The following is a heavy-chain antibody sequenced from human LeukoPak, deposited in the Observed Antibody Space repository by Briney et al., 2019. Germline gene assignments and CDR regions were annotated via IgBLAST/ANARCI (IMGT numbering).Heavy chain of an antibody. CDR1: GGSISSYY. Sequence: PSETLSLTCTVSGGSISSYYWSWIRQPPGKGLEWIGYIYHSGSTNYNPSLRSRVTISVDTSKNQFSLKLSSVTAADTAVYYCARDRSYQGFDYWGQGTLVTVSS. CDR2: IYHSGST. CDR3: ARDRSYQGFDY. J-gene: IGHJ4*02. D-gene: IGHD1-26*01. V-gene: IGHV4-59*01.